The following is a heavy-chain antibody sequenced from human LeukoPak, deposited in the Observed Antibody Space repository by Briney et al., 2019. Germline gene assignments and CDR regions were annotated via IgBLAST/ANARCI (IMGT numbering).Heavy chain of an antibody. J-gene: IGHJ3*02. CDR3: ARSLYYYDSSGYYSPGAFDI. D-gene: IGHD3-22*01. V-gene: IGHV3-21*01. CDR2: ISSSSSYI. Sequence: PGGSLRLSCAASGFTFSSYSMNWVRQAPGKGLEWVSSISSSSSYIYYADSVKGRFTISRDNAKNSLYLQMNSLRAEDTAVYCCARSLYYYDSSGYYSPGAFDIWGQGTMVTVSS. CDR1: GFTFSSYS.